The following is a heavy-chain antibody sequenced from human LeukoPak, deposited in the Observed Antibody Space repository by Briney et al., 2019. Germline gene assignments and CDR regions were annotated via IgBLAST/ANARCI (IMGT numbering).Heavy chain of an antibody. CDR3: ARRPATVSDY. V-gene: IGHV3-7*01. Sequence: TGGSLRLSCAASGFTVSSNYMSWVRQAPGKGLEWVANIKQDGSEKYYVDSVKGRFTISRDNAKNSLYLQMNSLRAEDTAVYYCARRPATVSDYWGQGTLVTVSS. J-gene: IGHJ4*02. CDR1: GFTVSSNY. D-gene: IGHD2-2*01. CDR2: IKQDGSEK.